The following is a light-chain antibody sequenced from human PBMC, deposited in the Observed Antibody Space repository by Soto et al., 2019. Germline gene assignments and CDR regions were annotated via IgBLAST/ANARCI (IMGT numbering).Light chain of an antibody. CDR2: EVS. V-gene: IGLV2-23*02. CDR3: CSYAGSSTSVL. Sequence: QSALTQPASVSGSPGQSLTISCTGTSSDVGSYNLVSWYQQHPGKAPKVMIYEVSKRPSGVSNRFSGSKSGNTASLTISGLQAEDEADYYCCSYAGSSTSVLFGGGTKVTVL. CDR1: SSDVGSYNL. J-gene: IGLJ2*01.